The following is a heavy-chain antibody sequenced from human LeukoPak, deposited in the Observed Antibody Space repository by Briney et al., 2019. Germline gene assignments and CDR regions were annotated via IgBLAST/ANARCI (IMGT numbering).Heavy chain of an antibody. Sequence: GGSLRLSCAASGFTFSYYAMHWVRQAPGKGLEWVAVISYDGSNKYYADSVKGRFTVSRDNSKNTLYLQMNSLRAEDTAVYYCARDRLEMSRRGHFDYWGQGTLVTVSS. CDR2: ISYDGSNK. D-gene: IGHD5-24*01. V-gene: IGHV3-30*04. J-gene: IGHJ4*02. CDR1: GFTFSYYA. CDR3: ARDRLEMSRRGHFDY.